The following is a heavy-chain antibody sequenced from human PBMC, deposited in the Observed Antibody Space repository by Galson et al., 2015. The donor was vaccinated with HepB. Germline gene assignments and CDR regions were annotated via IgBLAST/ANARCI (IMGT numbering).Heavy chain of an antibody. CDR1: GFTFSNAW. Sequence: SLRLSCAASGFTFSNAWMNWVRQAPGKGLEWVGRIKSKTDGGTTDYAAPVKGRFTISRDDSKNTLYLQMNSLKTEDTAVYYCTTGYIVVVPAAMLDYWGQGTLVTVSS. V-gene: IGHV3-15*07. J-gene: IGHJ4*02. CDR2: IKSKTDGGTT. CDR3: TTGYIVVVPAAMLDY. D-gene: IGHD2-2*01.